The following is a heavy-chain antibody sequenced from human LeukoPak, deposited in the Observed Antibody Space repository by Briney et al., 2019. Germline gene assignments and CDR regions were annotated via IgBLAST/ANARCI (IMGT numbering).Heavy chain of an antibody. J-gene: IGHJ4*02. Sequence: GGSLTLSCAASGFTFSSYGMDWVRQAPGKGLEWAAFIRYDGSNKYYADSLKGRFTISRDNSNNTLYLQMNSLRAADTAVYYCAKGYRAYDTLSLFDSCGKGPLVTVSS. D-gene: IGHD5-12*01. CDR2: IRYDGSNK. V-gene: IGHV3-30*02. CDR3: AKGYRAYDTLSLFDS. CDR1: GFTFSSYG.